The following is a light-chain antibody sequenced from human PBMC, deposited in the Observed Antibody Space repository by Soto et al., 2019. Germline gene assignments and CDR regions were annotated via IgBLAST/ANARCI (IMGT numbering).Light chain of an antibody. CDR3: QQYGNSPWT. CDR2: DAS. Sequence: EIVLTQSPGTLSLSPGERATLSCRASQSVRSSYLAWYQQKPGQAPRLLIYDASSRATGSPDRFSGSGSGTDFTLTISRLEPEDFAVYYCQQYGNSPWTFGQGTKVEIK. CDR1: QSVRSSY. V-gene: IGKV3-20*01. J-gene: IGKJ1*01.